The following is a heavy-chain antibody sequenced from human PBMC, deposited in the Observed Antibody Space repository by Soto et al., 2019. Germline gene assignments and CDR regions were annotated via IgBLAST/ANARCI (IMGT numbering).Heavy chain of an antibody. Sequence: VASVKVSCKASGYTFTGSYMHWVRQAPGQGLGWMGWINPNSGGTTYAQKFQGRVTRTRDTSISTAYKKLSRQRSDDTAVDYCAKSYCGDDCYAHPDYWGQGTLITVSS. CDR3: AKSYCGDDCYAHPDY. CDR2: INPNSGGT. V-gene: IGHV1-2*02. D-gene: IGHD2-21*02. J-gene: IGHJ4*02. CDR1: GYTFTGSY.